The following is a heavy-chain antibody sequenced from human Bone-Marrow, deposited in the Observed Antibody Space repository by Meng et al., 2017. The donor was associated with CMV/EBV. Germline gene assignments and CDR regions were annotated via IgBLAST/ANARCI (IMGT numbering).Heavy chain of an antibody. D-gene: IGHD3-3*01. J-gene: IGHJ4*02. CDR1: AGSISSGGYY. Sequence: SETLSLTCTVSAGSISSGGYYWSWIRQRPGKGLEWIGSIYHSGSTYYNPSLKSRVTISVDTSKNQFSLKLSSVTAADTAVYYCARAGFWSGYYRYYFDYWGQGTRVTVSS. CDR2: IYHSGST. CDR3: ARAGFWSGYYRYYFDY. V-gene: IGHV4-39*07.